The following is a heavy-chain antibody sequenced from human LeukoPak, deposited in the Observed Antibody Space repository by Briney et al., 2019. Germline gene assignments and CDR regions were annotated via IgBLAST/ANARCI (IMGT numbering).Heavy chain of an antibody. CDR1: GFTFSSYS. J-gene: IGHJ2*01. CDR2: ISSSSSTI. V-gene: IGHV3-48*04. D-gene: IGHD5-18*01. Sequence: PGGSLRLSCAASGFTFSSYSMNWVRQAPGKGLEWVSYISSSSSTIYYADSVKGRFTISRENAKNSLYLQMNSLRAEDTAVYYCARWGDTVMVPWWYFDLWGRGSLVTVSS. CDR3: ARWGDTVMVPWWYFDL.